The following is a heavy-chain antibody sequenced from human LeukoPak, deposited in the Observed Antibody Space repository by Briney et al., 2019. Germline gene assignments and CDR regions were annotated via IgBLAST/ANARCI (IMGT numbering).Heavy chain of an antibody. CDR1: GFTFSSYW. D-gene: IGHD2-15*01. V-gene: IGHV3-7*01. J-gene: IGHJ4*02. Sequence: GGSLRLSCAASGFTFSSYWMSWVRQAPGKGLEWVANIKQDGSEKYYVDSVKGRFTISRDNAKNSLYLQMNSLRAEDTAVYYRARGDYCSGGSCLFDYWGQGTLVTVSS. CDR3: ARGDYCSGGSCLFDY. CDR2: IKQDGSEK.